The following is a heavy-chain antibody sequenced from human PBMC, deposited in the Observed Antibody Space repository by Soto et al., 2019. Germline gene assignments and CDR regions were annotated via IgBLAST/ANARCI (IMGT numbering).Heavy chain of an antibody. Sequence: QVQLQESGPGLVKPSQTLSLTCTVSGGSISSGGYYWSWILQHPGKGLEWIGYIYYSGSTYYNPSLKSRVTISVDTSKNQFSLKLSSVTAADTAVYYCAIYDSSGSRGFQHWGQGTLVTVSS. CDR1: GGSISSGGYY. D-gene: IGHD3-22*01. J-gene: IGHJ1*01. CDR3: AIYDSSGSRGFQH. V-gene: IGHV4-31*03. CDR2: IYYSGST.